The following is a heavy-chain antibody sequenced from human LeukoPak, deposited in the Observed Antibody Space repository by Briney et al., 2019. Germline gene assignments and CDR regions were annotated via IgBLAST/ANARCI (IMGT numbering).Heavy chain of an antibody. Sequence: ASVKVSCKASGYTFTNYYMNWVRQAPGQGLEWMGTINPSVGSAYYKQKFQGRVTMTRDMSTTTVYMELSSLRSEDTAVYYCARSRGSSWSPFGIWGQGTMVTVSS. CDR3: ARSRGSSWSPFGI. CDR1: GYTFTNYY. D-gene: IGHD6-13*01. CDR2: INPSVGSA. V-gene: IGHV1-46*01. J-gene: IGHJ3*02.